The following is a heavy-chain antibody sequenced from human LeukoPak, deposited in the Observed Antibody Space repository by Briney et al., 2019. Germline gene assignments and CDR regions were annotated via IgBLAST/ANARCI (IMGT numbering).Heavy chain of an antibody. Sequence: SETLSPTCTVSGGSITSYYWSWIRQPPGKGLEWIGYIYYSGSTNYNPSLKSRVTISVDTSKNQFSLKLSSVTAADTAVYYCARGGVNYKIAGPWGQGALVTVFS. CDR3: ARGGVNYKIAGP. CDR2: IYYSGST. D-gene: IGHD3-10*01. J-gene: IGHJ5*02. V-gene: IGHV4-59*01. CDR1: GGSITSYY.